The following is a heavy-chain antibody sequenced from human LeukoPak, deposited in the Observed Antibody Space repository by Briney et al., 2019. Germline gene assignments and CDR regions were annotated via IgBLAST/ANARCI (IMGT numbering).Heavy chain of an antibody. J-gene: IGHJ6*02. CDR1: GYTFTSYG. Sequence: SVKVSCKASGYTFTSYGISWVRQAPGQGLEWMGWISAYNGNTNYAQKLQGRVTMTTDTSTSTAYMELRSLRSDDTAVYYCAREVHTTSYYDMDVWGQGTTVTVSS. D-gene: IGHD1-14*01. CDR2: ISAYNGNT. CDR3: AREVHTTSYYDMDV. V-gene: IGHV1-18*01.